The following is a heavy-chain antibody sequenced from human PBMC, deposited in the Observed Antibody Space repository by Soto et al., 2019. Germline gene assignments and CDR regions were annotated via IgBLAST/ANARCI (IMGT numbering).Heavy chain of an antibody. CDR1: GFTFSSYA. CDR3: AKDKARYDILTGYYN. Sequence: GGSLRLSCAASGFTFSSYAMSWVRQAPGKGLEWVSAISGSGGSTYYADSVKGRFTISRDNSKNTLYLQMNSLRAEDTAVYYCAKDKARYDILTGYYNWGQGTLVTVSS. D-gene: IGHD3-9*01. CDR2: ISGSGGST. J-gene: IGHJ4*02. V-gene: IGHV3-23*01.